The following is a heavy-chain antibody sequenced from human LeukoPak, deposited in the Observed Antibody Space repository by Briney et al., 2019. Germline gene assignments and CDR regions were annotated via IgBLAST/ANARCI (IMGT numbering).Heavy chain of an antibody. D-gene: IGHD5-12*01. J-gene: IGHJ4*02. Sequence: ASVKVSCKVSGYTLTELSMHWVRQAPGKGLEWMGGFDLGDGETIFAQKFQGRVTMTEDTSTDTAYMELRSLTSEDTAVYYCAAGDPWHLLDYWGQGTLATVSS. CDR2: FDLGDGET. CDR3: AAGDPWHLLDY. CDR1: GYTLTELS. V-gene: IGHV1-24*01.